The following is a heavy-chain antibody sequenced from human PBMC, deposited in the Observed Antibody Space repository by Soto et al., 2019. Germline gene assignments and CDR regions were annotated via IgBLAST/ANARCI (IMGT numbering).Heavy chain of an antibody. D-gene: IGHD5-18*01. J-gene: IGHJ6*02. CDR3: AREGGLLLRNTMDV. V-gene: IGHV4-61*01. CDR2: IYYSGST. Sequence: SETLSLTCAVSGGSISSNTYAWTWIRQPPGKGLEWIGYIYYSGSTNYNPSLKSRVTISVDTSKNQFSLKLTSVTAADTAVYYCAREGGLLLRNTMDVWGQGTTVTVSS. CDR1: GGSISSNTYA.